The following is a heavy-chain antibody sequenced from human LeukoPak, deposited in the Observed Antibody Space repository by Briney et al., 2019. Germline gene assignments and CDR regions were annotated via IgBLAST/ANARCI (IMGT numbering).Heavy chain of an antibody. CDR1: GFTFSSFA. CDR3: ARGYGSGSYTPPFDY. D-gene: IGHD3-10*01. Sequence: GGSLRLSCAASGFTFSSFAMHWVRQAPGKGLEWVTLISYDGNNQYYADSVKGRFTISRDDSKNTLYLQMNNVRAEDTAVYYCARGYGSGSYTPPFDYWGQGTLVTVSS. CDR2: ISYDGNNQ. J-gene: IGHJ4*02. V-gene: IGHV3-30*04.